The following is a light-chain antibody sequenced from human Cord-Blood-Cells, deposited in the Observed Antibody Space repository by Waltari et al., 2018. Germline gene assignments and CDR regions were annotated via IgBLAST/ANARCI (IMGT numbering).Light chain of an antibody. CDR1: QGISNY. CDR3: QKYNSALQT. V-gene: IGKV1-27*01. Sequence: DIQMTQSPSSLSASVGDRVTITCRASQGISNYLAWYQQKPGTVPKLLIYVASTLQSGVPSRFSGSGSGTDFTLTISSLQPEDVATYYCQKYNSALQTFGQGTKVEIK. J-gene: IGKJ1*01. CDR2: VAS.